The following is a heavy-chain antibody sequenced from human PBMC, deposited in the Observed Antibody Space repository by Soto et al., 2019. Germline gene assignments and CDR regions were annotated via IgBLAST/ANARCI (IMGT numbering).Heavy chain of an antibody. CDR3: ARVIKGYSSSWYRGWFDP. D-gene: IGHD6-13*01. V-gene: IGHV6-1*01. J-gene: IGHJ5*02. CDR1: GNSVSSNSAA. Sequence: SQTLSLTCVISGNSVSSNSAAWIWIRQSPSRGLEWLGRTYYRSKWYNDYAVSVKSRITINPDTSKNQFSLHLDSVIPEDTAVYYCARVIKGYSSSWYRGWFDPWGQGTLVTVSS. CDR2: TYYRSKWYN.